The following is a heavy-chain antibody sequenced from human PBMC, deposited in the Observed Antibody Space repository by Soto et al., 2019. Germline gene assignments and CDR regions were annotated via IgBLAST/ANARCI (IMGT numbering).Heavy chain of an antibody. J-gene: IGHJ5*02. CDR1: CGSISSYKSY. CDR2: MHYSGST. D-gene: IGHD3-22*01. CDR3: TRYYYDGSGYSNRFAP. Sequence: PSETPSLTRPGSCGSISSYKSYWSWVRHHPGEGLEWIGYMHYSGSTHYNPSLKSRVTISLDTSKSQFSLKLSSVTAADTAMYYCTRYYYDGSGYSNRFAPSGQGTLVTVS. V-gene: IGHV4-31*06.